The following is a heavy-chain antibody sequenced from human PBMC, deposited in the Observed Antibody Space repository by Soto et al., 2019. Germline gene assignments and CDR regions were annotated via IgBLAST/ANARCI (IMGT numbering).Heavy chain of an antibody. V-gene: IGHV4-61*01. CDR2: IYYSGST. J-gene: IGHJ4*02. D-gene: IGHD5-12*01. Sequence: QVQLQESGPGLVKPSETLSLTCTVSGGSVSSGSYYWSWIRQPPGKGLEWIGYIYYSGSTNYNPSLKSRVTISVDPSKNQFSLKLSSVTAADTAVYYCAYLVATSIDYWGQGTLVTVSS. CDR3: AYLVATSIDY. CDR1: GGSVSSGSYY.